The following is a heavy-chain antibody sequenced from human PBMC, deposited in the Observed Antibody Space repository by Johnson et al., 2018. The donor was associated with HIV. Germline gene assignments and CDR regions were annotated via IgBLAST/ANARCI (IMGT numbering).Heavy chain of an antibody. J-gene: IGHJ3*02. CDR1: GFTFSSYA. CDR3: AKGRSGGSGAFDI. D-gene: IGHD3-10*01. Sequence: VQLVESGGGVVQPGRSLRLSCAASGFTFSSYAMTWVRQAPGKGLEWVANIKQDGSESYHVDSVKGRFTISRDNAKNTLYLQMNSLRAGDTAVYYCAKGRSGGSGAFDIWGQGTMVTVSS. CDR2: IKQDGSES. V-gene: IGHV3-7*01.